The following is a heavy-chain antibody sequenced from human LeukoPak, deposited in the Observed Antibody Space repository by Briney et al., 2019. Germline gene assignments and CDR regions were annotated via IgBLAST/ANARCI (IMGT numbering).Heavy chain of an antibody. V-gene: IGHV4-59*08. D-gene: IGHD6-13*01. CDR3: ARRAAGTGGVRYFDY. CDR2: IYYTGST. J-gene: IGHJ4*02. Sequence: SETLSLTCTVSGGSISNYYWSWIRQPPGKGLEWIGYIYYTGSTDYSPSLKSRVSISKDTSKNPFSLKLRSVTAADTAVYYCARRAAGTGGVRYFDYWGQGTLVTVSS. CDR1: GGSISNYY.